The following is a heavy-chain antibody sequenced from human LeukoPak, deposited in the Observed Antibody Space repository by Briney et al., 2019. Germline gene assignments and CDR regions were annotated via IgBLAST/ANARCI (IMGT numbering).Heavy chain of an antibody. CDR2: ISSSSSTI. D-gene: IGHD4-17*01. V-gene: IGHV3-48*01. CDR3: ARDSPTTVTTTDAFDI. Sequence: GGSLGLSCAASGFTFSSYSMNWVRQAPGKGLEWVSYISSSSSTIYYADSVKGRFTISRDNAKNSLYLQMNSLRAEDTAVYYCARDSPTTVTTTDAFDIWGQGTMVTVSS. CDR1: GFTFSSYS. J-gene: IGHJ3*02.